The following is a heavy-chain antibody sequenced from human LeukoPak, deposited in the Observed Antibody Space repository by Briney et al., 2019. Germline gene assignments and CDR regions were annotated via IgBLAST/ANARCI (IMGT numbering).Heavy chain of an antibody. D-gene: IGHD6-19*01. J-gene: IGHJ4*02. CDR3: ARGRPGSAWSFDY. CDR2: INPSGGTT. Sequence: GASGKVSCKTSGYTFTTYYMHWVRQAPGQGLEWMGIINPSGGTTNYAQKFQGRVTMTRDTSTTTLYMELSSLRSEDTAVYYCARGRPGSAWSFDYWGQGTLVTVSS. V-gene: IGHV1-46*01. CDR1: GYTFTTYY.